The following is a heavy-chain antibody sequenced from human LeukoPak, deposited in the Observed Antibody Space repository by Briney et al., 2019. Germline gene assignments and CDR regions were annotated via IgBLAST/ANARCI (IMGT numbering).Heavy chain of an antibody. D-gene: IGHD3-22*01. CDR3: GKDGGQYSSGPEFDP. V-gene: IGHV3-23*01. Sequence: GGSLRLSCAASGIVLSNTAMNWARQSPGRGLEWISAISGGGERTFYADSVKGRFTISRDNSKNMVYLQMNSLRADDTAIYYCGKDGGQYSSGPEFDPRGQGVLVTVSS. J-gene: IGHJ5*02. CDR2: ISGGGERT. CDR1: GIVLSNTA.